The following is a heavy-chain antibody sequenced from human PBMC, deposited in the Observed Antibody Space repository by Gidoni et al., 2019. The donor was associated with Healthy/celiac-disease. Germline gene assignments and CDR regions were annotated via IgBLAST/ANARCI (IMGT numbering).Heavy chain of an antibody. J-gene: IGHJ5*02. CDR3: ARGGSDL. CDR1: GGPISSSRYY. Sequence: QLQLQESGPGLVKPSATLSLTCTVSGGPISSSRYYWGWIRQPPGKGLEWIGSIYYSGTTYYNPSLKSRVTISVDTSKNQFSLKLSSVTAADTAVYYCARGGSDLWGQGTLVTVSS. D-gene: IGHD3-16*01. V-gene: IGHV4-39*01. CDR2: IYYSGTT.